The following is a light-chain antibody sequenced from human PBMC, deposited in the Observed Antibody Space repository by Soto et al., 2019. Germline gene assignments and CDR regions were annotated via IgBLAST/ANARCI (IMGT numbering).Light chain of an antibody. CDR1: QSVATN. CDR3: QHHNHWRS. J-gene: IGKJ2*01. CDR2: EAS. V-gene: IGKV3-15*01. Sequence: IVMTQSPATLSVSPGERATLSCRASQSVATNLAWYQQKTDQAPRLLIYEASTRATAIPARVSGSWTGTEFTLTISSLKSEDFAVYYCQHHNHWRSFSQRTSLEIK.